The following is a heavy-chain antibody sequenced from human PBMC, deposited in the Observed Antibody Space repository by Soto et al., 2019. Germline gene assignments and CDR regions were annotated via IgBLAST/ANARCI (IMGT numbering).Heavy chain of an antibody. CDR2: IKGDGSGT. J-gene: IGHJ4*02. CDR1: GFTFSSYW. Sequence: EVQLVESGGGLVQPGGSLRLSCAASGFTFSSYWMSWVRQAPGKGLEWVANIKGDGSGTYYVDSMRGRFTISRDNAKNSLYLQMNTLRAEDTAVYCCAREDTVATLRFWGQGTLVTVSS. CDR3: AREDTVATLRF. V-gene: IGHV3-7*03. D-gene: IGHD2-21*02.